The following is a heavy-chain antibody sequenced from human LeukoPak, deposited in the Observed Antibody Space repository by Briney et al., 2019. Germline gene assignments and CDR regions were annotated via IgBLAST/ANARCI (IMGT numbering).Heavy chain of an antibody. J-gene: IGHJ4*02. CDR3: ARIYDYIWVSYPRYFDY. D-gene: IGHD3-16*02. CDR2: IYPGDSDT. CDR1: GYSFTSYW. Sequence: GESLKISCKGSGYSFTSYWIGWVRQMPGKGLEWMGIIYPGDSDTRYSPSFQGQVTISADKSISTAYLQWSSLKASDTAMYYCARIYDYIWVSYPRYFDYWGQGTLVTVSS. V-gene: IGHV5-51*01.